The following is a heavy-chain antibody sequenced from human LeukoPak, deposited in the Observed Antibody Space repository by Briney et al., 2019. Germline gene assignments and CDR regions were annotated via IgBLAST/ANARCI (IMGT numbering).Heavy chain of an antibody. Sequence: GGSLRLSCAASGFTFSSYWMHWVRQAPGKGLVWVSRINSDGSSTSYADSVKGRFTISGDNAKNTLYLQMNSLRAEDTAVYYCARVNILTGYYSVYYYYGMEVWGQGTTVTVSS. J-gene: IGHJ6*02. CDR2: INSDGSST. CDR1: GFTFSSYW. V-gene: IGHV3-74*01. D-gene: IGHD3-9*01. CDR3: ARVNILTGYYSVYYYYGMEV.